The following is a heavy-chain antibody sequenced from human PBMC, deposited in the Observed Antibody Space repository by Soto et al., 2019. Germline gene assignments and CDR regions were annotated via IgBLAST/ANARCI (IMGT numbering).Heavy chain of an antibody. CDR1: GGSFSGYY. CDR3: ARGGRRREVGPVLIRGRIYYGMDV. Sequence: PSETLSLTCAVYGGSFSGYYWSWIRQPPGKGLEWIGEINHSGSTNYNPSLKGRVTISVDTSKNQFSLKLSSVTAADTAVYYCARGGRRREVGPVLIRGRIYYGMDVWGRGTTVTVSS. CDR2: INHSGST. V-gene: IGHV4-34*01. D-gene: IGHD3-10*01. J-gene: IGHJ6*02.